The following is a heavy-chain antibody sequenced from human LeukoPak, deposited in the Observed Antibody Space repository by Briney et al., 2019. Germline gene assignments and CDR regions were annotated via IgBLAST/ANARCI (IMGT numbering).Heavy chain of an antibody. Sequence: SETLSLTCTVSGGSISSYYWSWICQPPGKGLEWIGEINHSGSTNYNPSLKSRVTISVDTSKNQFSLKLSSVTAADTAVYYCARLPDTAMVPYYFDYWGQGTLVTVSS. V-gene: IGHV4-34*01. CDR3: ARLPDTAMVPYYFDY. CDR1: GGSISSYY. J-gene: IGHJ4*02. D-gene: IGHD5-18*01. CDR2: INHSGST.